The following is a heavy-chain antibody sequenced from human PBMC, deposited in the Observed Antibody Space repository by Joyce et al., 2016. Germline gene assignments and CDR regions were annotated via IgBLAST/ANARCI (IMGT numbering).Heavy chain of an antibody. CDR2: ISYDGIYK. J-gene: IGHJ4*02. D-gene: IGHD6-25*01. CDR1: GLTLRNYG. CDR3: AKILTATYSSGWFLDY. V-gene: IGHV3-30*18. Sequence: QVQLVESGGGVVQPGRSLRLSCAASGLTLRNYGVHWVRQSPGKGLEWVAVISYDGIYKYYADSVKGRFTISRDNSKNTVFLEMSSLRTEDTAVYYCAKILTATYSSGWFLDYWGQGTLVTVSS.